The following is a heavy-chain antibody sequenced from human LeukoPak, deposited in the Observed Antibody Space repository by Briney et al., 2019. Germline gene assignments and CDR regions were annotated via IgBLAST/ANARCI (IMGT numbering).Heavy chain of an antibody. CDR1: GFIFSSYV. Sequence: GGSLRLSCEASGFIFSSYVMGWVRQAPGKGLEWVSSISVGGGDTFTADSVKGRFTISRDNSKNTLYLQMNSLRAEDTAVYYCCTSPSFGSSWYQFNYWGQGALVIVSS. CDR3: CTSPSFGSSWYQFNY. J-gene: IGHJ4*02. CDR2: ISVGGGDT. D-gene: IGHD6-13*01. V-gene: IGHV3-23*01.